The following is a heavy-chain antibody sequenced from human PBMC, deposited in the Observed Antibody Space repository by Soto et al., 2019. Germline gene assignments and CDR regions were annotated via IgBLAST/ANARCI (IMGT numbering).Heavy chain of an antibody. Sequence: TLSLTCTVSGGSISSGGYYWSWIRQHPGKGLEWIAYIYHSGSTYYNPSLKSRVTISVDTPKNQFSLKVSSVTAADTAVYYCARDHRYCSGGSCYLWEYRGRGTLVTVSS. J-gene: IGHJ4*02. CDR1: GGSISSGGYY. V-gene: IGHV4-31*02. D-gene: IGHD2-15*01. CDR3: ARDHRYCSGGSCYLWEY. CDR2: IYHSGST.